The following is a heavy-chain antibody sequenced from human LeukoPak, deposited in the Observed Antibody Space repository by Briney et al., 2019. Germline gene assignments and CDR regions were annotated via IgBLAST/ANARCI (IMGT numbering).Heavy chain of an antibody. J-gene: IGHJ6*02. CDR1: GGSISSGGYS. V-gene: IGHV4-30-2*01. CDR2: IYHSGST. Sequence: SQTLSLTCAVSGGSISSGGYSWSWIRQPPGTGLEWIGYIYHSGSTYYNPSLKSRVTISVDTSKNQFSLKLSSVTAADTAVYYCARGPQSDYDSSGYYYYYYGMDVWGQGTTVTVSS. D-gene: IGHD3-22*01. CDR3: ARGPQSDYDSSGYYYYYYGMDV.